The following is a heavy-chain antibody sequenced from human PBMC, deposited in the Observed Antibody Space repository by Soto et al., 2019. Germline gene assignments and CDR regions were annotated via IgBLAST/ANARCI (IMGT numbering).Heavy chain of an antibody. D-gene: IGHD3-22*01. Sequence: QVQLVESGGGVVQPGRSLRLSCAASGYTFNRYNLHWVHQAPGKGLDWVALISYDGTNKHYADSVKGRFTISRDNSKSTLYLQMNSLSAEDTAVYYCAREPPYYYDTSGLDFWGQGTLVTVSS. CDR3: AREPPYYYDTSGLDF. V-gene: IGHV3-30-3*01. J-gene: IGHJ4*02. CDR2: ISYDGTNK. CDR1: GYTFNRYN.